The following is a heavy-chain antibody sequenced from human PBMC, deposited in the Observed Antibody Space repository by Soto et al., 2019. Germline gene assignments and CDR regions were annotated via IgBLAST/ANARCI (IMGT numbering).Heavy chain of an antibody. CDR3: ARNGAVDY. CDR2: ILSSGTT. J-gene: IGHJ4*02. V-gene: IGHV4-30-4*01. CDR1: GGSISSGDYY. Sequence: QVQLQESGPGLVKPSQTLSLTCTVSGGSISSGDYYWSWIRQPPGKRLEWIGYILSSGTTNSNPSLESRLTISVDTSKNQFSLKLTSVTAADTAVYYCARNGAVDYWGRGTLVTVSS. D-gene: IGHD2-8*01.